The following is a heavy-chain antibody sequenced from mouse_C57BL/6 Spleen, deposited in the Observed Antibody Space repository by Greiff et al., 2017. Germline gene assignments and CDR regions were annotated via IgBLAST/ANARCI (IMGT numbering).Heavy chain of an antibody. D-gene: IGHD1-1*02. J-gene: IGHJ1*03. Sequence: QVQLQQSGTELVKPGASVKLSCKASGYTFTSYWMHWVKQRPGQGLEWIGNINPSNGGTNYNEKFKSKATLTVDKSSSTAYMQLSSLTSEDSAVYYGAIYYGGFYWYFDVWGTGTTVTVSS. CDR2: INPSNGGT. CDR1: GYTFTSYW. CDR3: AIYYGGFYWYFDV. V-gene: IGHV1-53*01.